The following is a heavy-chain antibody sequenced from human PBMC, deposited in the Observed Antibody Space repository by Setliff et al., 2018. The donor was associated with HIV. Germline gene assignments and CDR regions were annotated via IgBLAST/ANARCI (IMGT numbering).Heavy chain of an antibody. V-gene: IGHV4-39*01. Sequence: KPSETLSLTCSVSGGSISSSTDYWGWIRQPPGKGLEWIGTIYYTGNTYYNPSLKSRLTISVDTSKNQFSLKLSSVTAADTAVYYCARPITMVRGVLNYYYYYMDVWGMGTTVTVSS. CDR3: ARPITMVRGVLNYYYYYMDV. J-gene: IGHJ6*03. CDR1: GGSISSSTDY. D-gene: IGHD3-10*01. CDR2: IYYTGNT.